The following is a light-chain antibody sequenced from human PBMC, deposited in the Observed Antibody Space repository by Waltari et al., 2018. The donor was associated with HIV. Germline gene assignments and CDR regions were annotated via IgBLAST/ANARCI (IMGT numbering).Light chain of an antibody. CDR3: AAWDDRLDHYV. Sequence: QSVLTQPPSASATPGQRVIISCSGSTSNVGSYTVSWYQQLPGTAPKLLIYIYNQRPSGVPDRFSGAKAGTSASLAINGLQSEDEAEYYCAAWDDRLDHYVFGTGTKVTVL. CDR2: IYN. V-gene: IGLV1-44*01. J-gene: IGLJ1*01. CDR1: TSNVGSYT.